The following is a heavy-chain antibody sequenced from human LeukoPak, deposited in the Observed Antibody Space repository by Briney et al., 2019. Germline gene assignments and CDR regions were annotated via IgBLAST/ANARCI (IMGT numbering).Heavy chain of an antibody. J-gene: IGHJ4*02. CDR1: GFTFSDYY. CDR3: ARGSAYYDSSGYMGY. V-gene: IGHV3-11*06. Sequence: GGSLRLSCAASGFTFSDYYMSWIRQAPGKGLEWVSYISSSSSYTNYADSVKGRFTISRDNAKNSLYLQMNSLRAEDTAVYYCARGSAYYDSSGYMGYWGQGTLVTVSS. D-gene: IGHD3-22*01. CDR2: ISSSSSYT.